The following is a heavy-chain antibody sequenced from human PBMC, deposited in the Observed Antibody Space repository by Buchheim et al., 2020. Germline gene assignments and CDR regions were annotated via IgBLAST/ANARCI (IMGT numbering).Heavy chain of an antibody. CDR3: ARDPNPHYPKPKGGFDY. CDR2: ISYDGSNK. CDR1: GFTFSSYA. D-gene: IGHD3-10*01. Sequence: QVQLVESGGGVVQPGRSLRLSCAASGFTFSSYAMHWVRQAPGKGLEWVAVISYDGSNKYYADSVKGRFTISRDNSKNTLYLQMNSLRAEDTAVYYCARDPNPHYPKPKGGFDYWGQGTL. J-gene: IGHJ4*02. V-gene: IGHV3-30*04.